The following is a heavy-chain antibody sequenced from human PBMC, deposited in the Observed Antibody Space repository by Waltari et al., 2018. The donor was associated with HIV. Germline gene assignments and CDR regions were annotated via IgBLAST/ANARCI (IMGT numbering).Heavy chain of an antibody. CDR3: AKDYDSSGFYYFDY. CDR2: ISGSGGGR. J-gene: IGHJ4*02. D-gene: IGHD3-22*01. CDR1: GFTFLNFS. V-gene: IGHV3-23*01. Sequence: EVHLLESVGGLVQPGGSLGLSCASSGFTFLNFSWNRVRQAPGKGLEWVSAISGSGGGRYYADSVKGRLTISRDNTKKTLYLQMNSLRAEDTAVYYCAKDYDSSGFYYFDYWGQGTLVTVSS.